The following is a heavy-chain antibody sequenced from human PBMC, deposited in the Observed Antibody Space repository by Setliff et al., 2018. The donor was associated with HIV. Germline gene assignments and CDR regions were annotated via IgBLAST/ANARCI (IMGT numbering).Heavy chain of an antibody. CDR3: ARGHPIVPTGLVSFYFDH. V-gene: IGHV4-34*01. J-gene: IGHJ4*02. CDR1: GGSFSGYH. D-gene: IGHD2-2*01. CDR2: IDHSGST. Sequence: SETLSLTCAVYGGSFSGYHWSWIRQSPGKGLEWIGEIDHSGSTDDNPSLKSRVTISVDTSKNQFSLKLSAVSAADTAVYYCARGHPIVPTGLVSFYFDHWGQGTLVTVSS.